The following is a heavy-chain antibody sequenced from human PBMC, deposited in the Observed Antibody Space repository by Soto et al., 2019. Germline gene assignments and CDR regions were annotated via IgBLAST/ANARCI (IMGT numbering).Heavy chain of an antibody. CDR3: ARGIAAAGTPNWFDP. CDR1: GGSISSYY. CDR2: IYHSGST. V-gene: IGHV4-59*01. J-gene: IGHJ5*02. Sequence: PSETLSLTCTVSGGSISSYYWSWIRQPPGKGLEWIGYIYHSGSTYYNPSLKSRVTISVDTSKNQFSLKLSSVTAADTAVYYCARGIAAAGTPNWFDPWGQGTLVTVSS. D-gene: IGHD6-13*01.